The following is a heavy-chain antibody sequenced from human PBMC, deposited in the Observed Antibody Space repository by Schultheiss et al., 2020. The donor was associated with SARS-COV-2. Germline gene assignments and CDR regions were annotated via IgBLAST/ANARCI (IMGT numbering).Heavy chain of an antibody. D-gene: IGHD2-15*01. J-gene: IGHJ4*02. CDR2: IYYSGST. CDR1: GGSFSGYY. Sequence: SETLSLTCAVYGGSFSGYYWSWIRQHPGKGLEWIGYIYYSGSTNYNPSLKSRVTISVDTSKNQFSLKLSSVTAADTAVYYCARNRLGYCSGGSCYLDYWGQGTLVTVSS. CDR3: ARNRLGYCSGGSCYLDY. V-gene: IGHV4-34*09.